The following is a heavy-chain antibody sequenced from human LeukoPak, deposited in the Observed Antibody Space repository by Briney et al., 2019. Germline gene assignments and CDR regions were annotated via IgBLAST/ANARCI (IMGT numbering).Heavy chain of an antibody. D-gene: IGHD1-14*01. CDR1: GFTFSSYS. CDR2: ISSSSSYI. V-gene: IGHV3-21*01. J-gene: IGHJ4*02. CDR3: ARVSRNRYDREGFDY. Sequence: GGSLRLSCAASGFTFSSYSMNWVRQAPGKGLEWVSSISSSSSYIYYADSVKGRFTISRDNAKNSLYLQMNSLRAEDTAVYYCARVSRNRYDREGFDYWGQGTLVTVSS.